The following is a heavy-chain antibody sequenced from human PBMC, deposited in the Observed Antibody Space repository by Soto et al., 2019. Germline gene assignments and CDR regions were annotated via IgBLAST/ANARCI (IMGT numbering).Heavy chain of an antibody. Sequence: SVTVSCQASGFTFTSSAVQWVRQARGQRLEWIGWIVVGSGNTNYAQKFQERVTITRDMSTSTAYMELSSLRSEDTAVYYCAAVWGGFGEFSDGMDVWGQGTTVTVSS. CDR3: AAVWGGFGEFSDGMDV. J-gene: IGHJ6*02. CDR1: GFTFTSSA. V-gene: IGHV1-58*01. CDR2: IVVGSGNT. D-gene: IGHD3-10*01.